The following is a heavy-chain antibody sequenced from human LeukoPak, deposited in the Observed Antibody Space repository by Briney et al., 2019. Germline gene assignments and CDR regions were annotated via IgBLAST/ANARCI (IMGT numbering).Heavy chain of an antibody. CDR2: IYYSGST. CDR1: GGSISSYY. Sequence: SETLSLTCTVSGGSISSYYWSWIRQPPGKGLEWIGYIYYSGSTNYNPSLKSRVTISVDTSKNQFSLKLSSVTAADTAVYYCARILYSSSPSLDYYYGMDVWGQGTTVTVSS. D-gene: IGHD6-6*01. J-gene: IGHJ6*02. CDR3: ARILYSSSPSLDYYYGMDV. V-gene: IGHV4-59*01.